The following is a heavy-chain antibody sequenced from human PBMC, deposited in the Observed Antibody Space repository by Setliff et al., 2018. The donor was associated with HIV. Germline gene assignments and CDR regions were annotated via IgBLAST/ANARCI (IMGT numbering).Heavy chain of an antibody. CDR3: ATSSPPDDYGDLGGIDH. J-gene: IGHJ4*02. CDR2: ISGSDGTV. CDR1: GFKFGDFE. D-gene: IGHD4-17*01. Sequence: LRLSCAASGFKFGDFEMNWVRQAPGKGLEWISYISGSDGTVFYADSVKGRFSVSRDNAENSLSLQMNGLRDDDTAVYFCATSSPPDDYGDLGGIDHWGQGTLVTVSS. V-gene: IGHV3-48*03.